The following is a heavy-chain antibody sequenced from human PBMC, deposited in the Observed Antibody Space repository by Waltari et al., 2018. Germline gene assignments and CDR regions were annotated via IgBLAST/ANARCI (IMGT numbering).Heavy chain of an antibody. Sequence: EVQLVESGGGLVQPGGSLSLSCAASGFTFSSYEMNWVRPAPGKGLEWVSYITSSGYTMEYADSVKGRFTISRDNGKNSLYLQMNSLRAEDTAVYYCARENDILTAYPSNWLDPWGQGTLVTVSS. CDR1: GFTFSSYE. J-gene: IGHJ5*02. D-gene: IGHD3-9*01. CDR2: ITSSGYTM. V-gene: IGHV3-48*03. CDR3: ARENDILTAYPSNWLDP.